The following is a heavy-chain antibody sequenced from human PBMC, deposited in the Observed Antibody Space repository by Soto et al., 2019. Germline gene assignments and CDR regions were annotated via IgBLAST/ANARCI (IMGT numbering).Heavy chain of an antibody. Sequence: ASVKVSCKASGGTFSSYTISWVRQAPGRGLEWMGRIIPILGIANYAQKFQGRVTITADKSTSTAYMELSSLRSEDTAVYYCARSVNYYGSGSYYKGVRLYYYCMDVWGKGTTVTVSS. CDR1: GGTFSSYT. CDR2: IIPILGIA. V-gene: IGHV1-69*02. D-gene: IGHD3-10*01. J-gene: IGHJ6*03. CDR3: ARSVNYYGSGSYYKGVRLYYYCMDV.